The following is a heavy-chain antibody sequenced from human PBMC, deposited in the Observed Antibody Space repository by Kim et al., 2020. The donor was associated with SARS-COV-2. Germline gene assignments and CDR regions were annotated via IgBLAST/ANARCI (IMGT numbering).Heavy chain of an antibody. V-gene: IGHV4-31*03. Sequence: SETLSLTCTVSGGSISSGGYYWSWIRPHQGKGLEWIGYIYYSGSTYYNPSIKSRVTISVDTTKNQFSLKLSTVTAAATAEYSCASRVGGAIIRHKPGWG. CDR2: IYYSGST. D-gene: IGHD3-10*01. CDR3: ASRVGGAIIRHKPG. CDR1: GGSISSGGYY. J-gene: IGHJ6*01.